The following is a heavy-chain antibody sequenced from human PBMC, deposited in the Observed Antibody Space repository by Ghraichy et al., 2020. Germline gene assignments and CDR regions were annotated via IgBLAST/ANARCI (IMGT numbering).Heavy chain of an antibody. V-gene: IGHV3-23*01. CDR1: GFTFSSYA. CDR2: ISGSGGST. J-gene: IGHJ4*02. CDR3: AKGIRNGFDLYYFDY. D-gene: IGHD5-12*01. Sequence: GGSLRLSCAASGFTFSSYAMSWVRQAPGKGLEWVSGISGSGGSTYYADSVKGRSTISRDNSKNTLYLQMKSLRADATAVYYCAKGIRNGFDLYYFDYWGQGTMVTVSS.